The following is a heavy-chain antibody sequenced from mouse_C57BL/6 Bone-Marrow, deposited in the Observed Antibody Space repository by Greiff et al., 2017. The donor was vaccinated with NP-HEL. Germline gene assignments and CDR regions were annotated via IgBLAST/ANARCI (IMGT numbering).Heavy chain of an antibody. J-gene: IGHJ1*03. D-gene: IGHD2-2*01. CDR1: GYSFTGYY. CDR2: INPSTGGT. V-gene: IGHV1-42*01. CDR3: ARGGWLRWYLDV. Sequence: VQLQQSGPELVKPGASVKISCKASGYSFTGYYMNWVKQSPEKSLEWIGEINPSTGGTTYNQKFKAKATLTVDKSSSTAYMQLKRLTSADSAVFAEARGGWLRWYLDVGGTGTAVTVSA.